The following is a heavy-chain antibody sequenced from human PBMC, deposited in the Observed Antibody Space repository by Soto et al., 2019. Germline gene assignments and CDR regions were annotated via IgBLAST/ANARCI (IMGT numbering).Heavy chain of an antibody. J-gene: IGHJ3*02. CDR2: IRSKANSYAT. D-gene: IGHD5-12*01. CDR3: TRGYSGYDWIARDAFDI. CDR1: GFTFSGSA. V-gene: IGHV3-73*01. Sequence: GGSLRLSCAASGFTFSGSAMHWVRQDSGKGLEWVGRIRSKANSYATAYAASVKGRFTIPRDDSKNTAYLQMNSLKTEDTAVYYCTRGYSGYDWIARDAFDIWGQGTMVTVSS.